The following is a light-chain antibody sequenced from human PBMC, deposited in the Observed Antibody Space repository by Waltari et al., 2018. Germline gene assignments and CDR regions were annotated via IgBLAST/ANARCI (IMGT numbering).Light chain of an antibody. J-gene: IGKJ4*01. Sequence: EVILTPSPDTLSLSPGARAPLSCRASQNITNNYLAWYQQKPGLAPRLLIYDSSSRATGVPDRFSGSGSGTDFTLTIGRLEPEDYAVYYCQQYENSPLTFGGGTQVETK. CDR1: QNITNNY. CDR2: DSS. V-gene: IGKV3-20*01. CDR3: QQYENSPLT.